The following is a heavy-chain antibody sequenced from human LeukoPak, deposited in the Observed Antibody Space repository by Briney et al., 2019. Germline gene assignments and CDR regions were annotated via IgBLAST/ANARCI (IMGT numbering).Heavy chain of an antibody. CDR2: IIHSGST. CDR1: GGSFSDYY. D-gene: IGHD5-18*01. J-gene: IGHJ6*02. CDR3: ATCGYSLGQYYYYYYGMDV. V-gene: IGHV4-34*12. Sequence: SETLSLTCAVYGGSFSDYYWSWIRQPPGKGLEWIGEIIHSGSTNYNPSLKSRVTISADTSKNQFSLKLTSVTAADTAVCYCATCGYSLGQYYYYYYGMDVWGQGTTVTVSS.